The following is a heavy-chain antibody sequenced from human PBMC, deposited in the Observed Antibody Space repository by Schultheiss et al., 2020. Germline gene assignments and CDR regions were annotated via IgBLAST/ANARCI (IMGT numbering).Heavy chain of an antibody. J-gene: IGHJ3*02. Sequence: GESLKISCLTSGFTFSNYNMNWVRQAPGRGLEWVSSISSGTYMYYADSVKGRFTISRDAAQKSLYLQMNSLRDEDTAVYYCARDRLPRGAVAGDGFDIWGQGTMVTVSS. CDR1: GFTFSNYN. CDR3: ARDRLPRGAVAGDGFDI. D-gene: IGHD6-19*01. CDR2: ISSGTYM. V-gene: IGHV3-21*01.